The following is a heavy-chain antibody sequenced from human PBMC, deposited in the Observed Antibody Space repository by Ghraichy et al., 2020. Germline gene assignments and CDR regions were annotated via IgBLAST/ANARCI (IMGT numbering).Heavy chain of an antibody. V-gene: IGHV4-34*01. CDR1: GGSFSGYY. CDR2: INHSGST. D-gene: IGHD6-6*01. Sequence: SETLSLTCAVYGGSFSGYYWSWIRQPPGKGLEWIGEINHSGSTNYNPSLKSRVTISVDTSKNQFSLKLSSVTAADTAVYYCARGRVFRAARTRGALDYWGQGTLVTVSS. J-gene: IGHJ4*02. CDR3: ARGRVFRAARTRGALDY.